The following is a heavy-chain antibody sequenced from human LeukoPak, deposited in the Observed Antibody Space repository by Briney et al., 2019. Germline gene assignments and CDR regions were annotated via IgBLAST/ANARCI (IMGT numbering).Heavy chain of an antibody. CDR2: IYYSGST. J-gene: IGHJ3*02. V-gene: IGHV4-61*08. Sequence: PSETPSLTCTVSGGSISSGGYYWSWIRQPPGKGLEWIGYIYYSGSTNYNPSLKSRVTISVDTSKNQFSLKLSSVTAADTAVYYCARGASSGYYLDAFDIWGQGTMVTVSS. D-gene: IGHD3-22*01. CDR3: ARGASSGYYLDAFDI. CDR1: GGSISSGGYY.